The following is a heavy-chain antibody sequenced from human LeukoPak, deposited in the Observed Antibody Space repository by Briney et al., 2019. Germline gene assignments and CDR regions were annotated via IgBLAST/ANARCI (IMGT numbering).Heavy chain of an antibody. D-gene: IGHD5-18*01. CDR2: IYYTGAT. J-gene: IGHJ4*02. Sequence: SETLSLTCSVSGGSVNTYYWSWIRQSAGKGLEWIGYIYYTGATYYNPSLKSRVTISLDTSKNQFSLKLSSVTAADAAVYYCARAGYSYGTGYYFDYWGQGALVTVSS. V-gene: IGHV4-59*02. CDR3: ARAGYSYGTGYYFDY. CDR1: GGSVNTYY.